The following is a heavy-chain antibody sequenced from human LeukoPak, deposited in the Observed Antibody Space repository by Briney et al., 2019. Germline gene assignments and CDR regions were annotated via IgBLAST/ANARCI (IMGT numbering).Heavy chain of an antibody. D-gene: IGHD6-13*01. Sequence: GGSLTLSCVVSGFTFSSYAMHWVRQAPGKGLESVSGIISNGGSTYYANTVKGRFTISRDNSKNTLYLQMESLRAEDMAVYCCARSGAAADASDIWGQGTMVTVSS. CDR3: ARSGAAADASDI. CDR2: IISNGGST. J-gene: IGHJ3*02. V-gene: IGHV3-64*01. CDR1: GFTFSSYA.